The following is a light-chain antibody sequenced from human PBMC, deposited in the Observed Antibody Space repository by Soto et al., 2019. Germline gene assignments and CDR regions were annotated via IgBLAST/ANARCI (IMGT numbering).Light chain of an antibody. CDR3: QQYGSSLSIT. CDR2: GAS. Sequence: EIVLTQSPGTLSLSPGGRATLSCRASQSVSSSYLAWYQQKPGQAPRLLIYGASSRATGIPDRFSGSGSGTDFTLTISRLEPEDFAVYYCQQYGSSLSITFGQGTRLEIK. V-gene: IGKV3-20*01. CDR1: QSVSSSY. J-gene: IGKJ5*01.